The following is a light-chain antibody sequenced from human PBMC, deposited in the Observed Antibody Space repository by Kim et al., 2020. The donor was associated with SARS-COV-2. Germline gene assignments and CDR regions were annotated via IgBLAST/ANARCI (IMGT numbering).Light chain of an antibody. V-gene: IGKV3-20*01. CDR1: QRISSDY. CDR2: GAS. J-gene: IGKJ5*01. Sequence: PGERATLSCRASQRISSDYLAWYQHKPGQPPRLLIYGASRRATGVPDRFIGSGSGTQFSLSISGLEPEDFAMYYCQQYGTSPQITFGQGTRLEIK. CDR3: QQYGTSPQIT.